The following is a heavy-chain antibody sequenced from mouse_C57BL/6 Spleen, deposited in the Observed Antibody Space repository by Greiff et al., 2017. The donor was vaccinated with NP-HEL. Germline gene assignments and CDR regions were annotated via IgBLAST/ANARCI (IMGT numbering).Heavy chain of an antibody. CDR2: INPNNGGT. J-gene: IGHJ1*03. Sequence: EVQLQQSGPELVKPGASVKIPCKASGYTFTDYNMDWVKQSHGKSLEWIGDINPNNGGTIYNQKFKGKATLTVDKSSSTAYMELRSLTSEDTAVYYCAREGAYYYGSSYVWYFDVWGTGTTVTVSS. V-gene: IGHV1-18*01. CDR3: AREGAYYYGSSYVWYFDV. CDR1: GYTFTDYN. D-gene: IGHD1-1*01.